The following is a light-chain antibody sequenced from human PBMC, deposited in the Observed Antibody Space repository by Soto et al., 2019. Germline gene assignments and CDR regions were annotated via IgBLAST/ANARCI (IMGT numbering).Light chain of an antibody. Sequence: EIVMTQSPATLSVSPGERATLSCRASQNISTNLAWYQQKPGQAPRLLIYGPTSRSTGVPDRFSGGGSGAEFTLAIRRLRPEECAVYYRQQYNNWPPGTFGQGTKREIK. CDR1: QNISTN. CDR2: GPT. J-gene: IGKJ2*02. V-gene: IGKV3-15*01. CDR3: QQYNNWPPGT.